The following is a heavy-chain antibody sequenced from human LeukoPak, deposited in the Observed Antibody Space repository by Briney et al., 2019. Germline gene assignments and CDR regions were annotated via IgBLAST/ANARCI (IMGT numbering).Heavy chain of an antibody. CDR2: LSSDSNHI. Sequence: GGSLRLSCAASGFTFEDYGMHWVRHVPGKGLEWVSGLSSDSNHIDYADSVKGRFTISRDNANNYLYLQMNSLRPEDTGLYYCVRSRVRGDPFDPWGQGTLVTVSS. V-gene: IGHV3-9*01. CDR3: VRSRVRGDPFDP. J-gene: IGHJ5*02. CDR1: GFTFEDYG. D-gene: IGHD3-10*01.